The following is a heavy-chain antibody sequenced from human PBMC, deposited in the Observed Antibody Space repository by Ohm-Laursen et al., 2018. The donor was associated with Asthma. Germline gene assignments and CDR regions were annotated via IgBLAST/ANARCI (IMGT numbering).Heavy chain of an antibody. Sequence: SETLSLTCTVSGGSISSYYWTWIRQPPGKGLEWIGYIYYSGSTNYNPSLKSRVTISVDTSKNQFSLKLTSVTAADTAVYYCARGGSSWLSFDYWGQGTLVTVSS. J-gene: IGHJ4*02. CDR3: ARGGSSWLSFDY. D-gene: IGHD6-13*01. V-gene: IGHV4-59*01. CDR1: GGSISSYY. CDR2: IYYSGST.